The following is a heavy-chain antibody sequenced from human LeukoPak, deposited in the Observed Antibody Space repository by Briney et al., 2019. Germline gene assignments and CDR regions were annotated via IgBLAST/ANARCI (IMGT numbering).Heavy chain of an antibody. V-gene: IGHV3-23*01. CDR2: ISDSGAST. J-gene: IGHJ6*02. Sequence: GGSLRLSCAASGFTFSSFAMNWVRQAPGKGLEWVSGISDSGASTYYADSVKGRFTISRDNSKYTLFLLMNSLRAEDTAVYYCAKRYYGVYYYSGVDAWGQGTTVTVSS. D-gene: IGHD4-17*01. CDR3: AKRYYGVYYYSGVDA. CDR1: GFTFSSFA.